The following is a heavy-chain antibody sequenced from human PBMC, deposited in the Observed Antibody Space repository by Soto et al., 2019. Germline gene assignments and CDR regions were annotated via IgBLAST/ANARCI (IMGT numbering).Heavy chain of an antibody. V-gene: IGHV3-23*01. D-gene: IGHD3-22*01. Sequence: EVQLLESGGGLVQPGGSLRLSCAASGFTFSSYAMSWVRQAPGKGLEWVSAISGSGGSTYYADSVKGRFTISRDNSKNTLYLQMNSLRAEDTAVYYCAKGPYDSSGYYYYGMDVWCQGTTVTVSS. J-gene: IGHJ6*02. CDR1: GFTFSSYA. CDR3: AKGPYDSSGYYYYGMDV. CDR2: ISGSGGST.